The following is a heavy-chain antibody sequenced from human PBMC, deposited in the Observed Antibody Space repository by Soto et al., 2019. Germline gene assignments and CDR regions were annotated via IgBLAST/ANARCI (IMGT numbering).Heavy chain of an antibody. Sequence: SETLSLTCTVSGDSISAYYWSWTRQPPGKGLEWIGYIYYSGSTNYNPSLKSRVTMSVDTSKNQFSLKLRSVIVADTAVYHCARFVRSCSGTTCYTRADVWGQGTTVTVSS. CDR1: GDSISAYY. D-gene: IGHD2-2*02. CDR3: ARFVRSCSGTTCYTRADV. V-gene: IGHV4-59*12. CDR2: IYYSGST. J-gene: IGHJ6*02.